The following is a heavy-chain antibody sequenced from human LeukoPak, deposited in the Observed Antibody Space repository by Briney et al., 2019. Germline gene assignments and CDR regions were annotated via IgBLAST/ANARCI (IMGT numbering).Heavy chain of an antibody. CDR2: INHSGST. D-gene: IGHD3-3*01. CDR3: ARGFRVVIIPAPYNWFDP. Sequence: PSETLSLTCAVYGGSLSGYYWSWIRQPPGKGLEWIGEINHSGSTNYNPSLKSRVTISVDTSKNQFSLKLSSVTAADTAVYYCARGFRVVIIPAPYNWFDPWGQGTLVTVSS. V-gene: IGHV4-34*01. J-gene: IGHJ5*02. CDR1: GGSLSGYY.